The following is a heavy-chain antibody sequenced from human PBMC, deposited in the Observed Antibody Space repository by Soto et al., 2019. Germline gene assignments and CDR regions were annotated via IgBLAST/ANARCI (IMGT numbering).Heavy chain of an antibody. CDR3: ARARGSSGGSCYN. D-gene: IGHD2-15*01. J-gene: IGHJ4*02. Sequence: QVQLVESGGGVVQPGRSLRLSCAASGFTFSSYGMHWVRQAPGKGLEWVAVIWYDGSNKYYADSVKGRFTISRDNSKNTLYLQMNSLRAEDTAVYYCARARGSSGGSCYNWGQGTLVTVSS. CDR1: GFTFSSYG. V-gene: IGHV3-33*01. CDR2: IWYDGSNK.